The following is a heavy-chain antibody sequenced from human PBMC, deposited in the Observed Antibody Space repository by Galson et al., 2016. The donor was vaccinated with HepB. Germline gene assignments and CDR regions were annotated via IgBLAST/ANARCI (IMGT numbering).Heavy chain of an antibody. J-gene: IGHJ5*02. V-gene: IGHV3-23*01. D-gene: IGHD1-7*01. CDR1: GSTFSSSA. CDR3: AKSRGDYWNYFGP. Sequence: SLRLSCAASGSTFSSSAMSWVRQAPGKGLEWVSGISGNGGRTYYADSVKGRFTISRDNSKNTLFLQMNSLRAEDTAIYYCAKSRGDYWNYFGPRGQGTLVTVSS. CDR2: ISGNGGRT.